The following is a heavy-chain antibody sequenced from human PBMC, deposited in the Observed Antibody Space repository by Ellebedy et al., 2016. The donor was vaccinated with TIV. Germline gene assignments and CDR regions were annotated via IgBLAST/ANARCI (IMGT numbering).Heavy chain of an antibody. CDR3: ARDPVPYYYDSSAWGAEYYFDY. CDR2: IYSGGST. J-gene: IGHJ4*02. D-gene: IGHD3-22*01. Sequence: GESLKISCEGSGFTVSSNYMSWVRQAPGKGLEWVSVIYSGGSTYYADSVKGRFTISRDNSKNTLCLQMNSLRAEDTAVYYCARDPVPYYYDSSAWGAEYYFDYWGQGTLVTVSS. V-gene: IGHV3-66*01. CDR1: GFTVSSNY.